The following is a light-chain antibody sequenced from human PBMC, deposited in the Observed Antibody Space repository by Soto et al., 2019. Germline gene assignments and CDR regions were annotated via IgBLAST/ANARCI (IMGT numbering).Light chain of an antibody. CDR1: RSDVGGYNY. CDR3: GSYSNRATLGVV. J-gene: IGLJ2*01. Sequence: QSALTQPASVSGSPGQSITISCTGTRSDVGGYNYVSWYQQHPAKAPKLMIFDVNKRPSGVSHRFSGSKSGNTASLTISGLQAEDEAEYYCGSYSNRATLGVVFGGGTKLTVL. CDR2: DVN. V-gene: IGLV2-14*01.